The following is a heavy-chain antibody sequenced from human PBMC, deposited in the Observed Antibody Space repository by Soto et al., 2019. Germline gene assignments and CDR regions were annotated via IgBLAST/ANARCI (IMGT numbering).Heavy chain of an antibody. CDR2: ISGSGGST. CDR3: EKGLDYYDSSGVFDY. J-gene: IGHJ4*02. V-gene: IGHV3-23*01. D-gene: IGHD3-22*01. Sequence: GSLRLSCAASGFTFSSYAMSWVRQAPGKGLEWVSAISGSGGSTYYADSVKGRFTISRDNSKNTLYLQMNSLRAEDTAVYYCEKGLDYYDSSGVFDYWGQGTLVTVSS. CDR1: GFTFSSYA.